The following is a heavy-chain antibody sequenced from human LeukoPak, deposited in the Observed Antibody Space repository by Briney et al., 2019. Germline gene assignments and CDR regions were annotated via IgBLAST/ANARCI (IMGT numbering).Heavy chain of an antibody. CDR3: AREPDSSGSARVVSGVNADY. J-gene: IGHJ4*02. D-gene: IGHD3-22*01. CDR1: GYTFTSYY. Sequence: ASVKVSCKASGYTFTSYYMHWVRQAPGQGLEWMGIINPSGGSTSYAQKFQGRVTMTRDTSTSTVYMELSSLRSEGTAVYYCAREPDSSGSARVVSGVNADYWGQGTLVTVSS. V-gene: IGHV1-46*01. CDR2: INPSGGST.